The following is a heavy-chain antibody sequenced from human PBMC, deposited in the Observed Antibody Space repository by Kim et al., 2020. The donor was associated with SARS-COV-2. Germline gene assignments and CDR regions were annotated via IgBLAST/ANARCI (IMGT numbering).Heavy chain of an antibody. D-gene: IGHD3-22*01. J-gene: IGHJ4*02. Sequence: SETLSLTCAVYGGSFSGYYWSWIRQPPGKGLEWIGEINHSGSTNYNPSLKSRVTISVDTSKNQFSLKLSSVTAADTAVYYCASDDSSGFYPGYWGQGTLVTVSS. CDR1: GGSFSGYY. CDR2: INHSGST. V-gene: IGHV4-34*01. CDR3: ASDDSSGFYPGY.